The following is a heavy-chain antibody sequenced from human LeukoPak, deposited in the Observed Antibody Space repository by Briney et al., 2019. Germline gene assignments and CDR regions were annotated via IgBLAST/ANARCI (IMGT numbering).Heavy chain of an antibody. CDR1: GYTFTSYD. CDR3: ARAPWGSNSFDP. J-gene: IGHJ5*02. CDR2: ISAYNGNT. D-gene: IGHD7-27*01. V-gene: IGHV1-18*04. Sequence: GASVKLSCKSSGYTFTSYDISWVRQAPGQGLEWMGWISAYNGNTNYAQKLQGRVTMTTDTSTSTAYMELRSLRSDDTAVYYCARAPWGSNSFDPWGQGTLVTVSS.